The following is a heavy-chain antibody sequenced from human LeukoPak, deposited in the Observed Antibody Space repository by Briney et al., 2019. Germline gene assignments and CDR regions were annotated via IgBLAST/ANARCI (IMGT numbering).Heavy chain of an antibody. D-gene: IGHD5-18*01. CDR1: GFTFSSYG. J-gene: IGHJ6*04. Sequence: PGGSLRLSCAASGFTFSSYGMRWVRRAPGKGLEWVAVISYDGSNKYYADSVKGRFTISRDNSKNTLYLQMNSLRAEDTGVYYCAKDGDTAMVSSYYGMDVWGKGTTVTVSS. V-gene: IGHV3-30*18. CDR3: AKDGDTAMVSSYYGMDV. CDR2: ISYDGSNK.